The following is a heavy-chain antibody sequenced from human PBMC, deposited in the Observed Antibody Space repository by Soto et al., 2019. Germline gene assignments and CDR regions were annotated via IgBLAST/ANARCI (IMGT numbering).Heavy chain of an antibody. J-gene: IGHJ4*02. CDR1: GFTFSNYA. CDR3: ARRSSGWYFDY. D-gene: IGHD6-19*01. V-gene: IGHV3-23*01. CDR2: ISGSGGST. Sequence: EVQLLESGGGLVQPGGSLRLSCAAPGFTFSNYAMNWVRQAAGKGLEWVSGISGSGGSTYYADSVKGGFTISRDNSKNTLYLQMNSLRGEDTAVYYCARRSSGWYFDYWGQGTLVTVSS.